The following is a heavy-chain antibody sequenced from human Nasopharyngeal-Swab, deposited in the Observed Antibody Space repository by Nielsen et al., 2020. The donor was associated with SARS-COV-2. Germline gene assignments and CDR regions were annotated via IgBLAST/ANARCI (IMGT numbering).Heavy chain of an antibody. Sequence: SLKISCAASGFTFDGYAMHWVRQAPGKGLEWVSGITWNSGSIDYADSAKGRFTISRDNAKNSLYLQMNSLKTEDTALYYCAKDNRGYSKHMDVWGKGTTVTVSS. CDR1: GFTFDGYA. CDR2: ITWNSGSI. CDR3: AKDNRGYSKHMDV. V-gene: IGHV3-9*01. D-gene: IGHD6-25*01. J-gene: IGHJ6*03.